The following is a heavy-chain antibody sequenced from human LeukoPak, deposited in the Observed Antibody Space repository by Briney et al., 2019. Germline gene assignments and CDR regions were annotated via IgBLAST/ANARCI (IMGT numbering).Heavy chain of an antibody. J-gene: IGHJ5*02. CDR3: AREGSSWGYNRFDP. D-gene: IGHD6-13*01. Sequence: PSETLSLTCTVSGGSISSYYWSWIRQPPGKGLEWIGYIYYSGSTNYNPSLKSRVTISVDTSKNQFSLKLSSVTAADTAVYYCAREGSSWGYNRFDPWGQGTLVTVSS. CDR2: IYYSGST. CDR1: GGSISSYY. V-gene: IGHV4-59*01.